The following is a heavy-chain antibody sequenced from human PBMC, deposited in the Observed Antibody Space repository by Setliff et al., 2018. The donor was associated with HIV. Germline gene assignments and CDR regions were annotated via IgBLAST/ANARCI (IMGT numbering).Heavy chain of an antibody. CDR1: GFTFSSYA. Sequence: PGGSLRLSCAASGFTFSSYAMHWVRQAPGKGLEWVAVISYDGSNKYYADSVKGRFTISRDNSKNTLYLQMNSLRAEDTAVYYCARAVPSITLFGEDDYWGQGTLVTVSS. CDR3: ARAVPSITLFGEDDY. J-gene: IGHJ4*02. CDR2: ISYDGSNK. D-gene: IGHD3-3*01. V-gene: IGHV3-30*04.